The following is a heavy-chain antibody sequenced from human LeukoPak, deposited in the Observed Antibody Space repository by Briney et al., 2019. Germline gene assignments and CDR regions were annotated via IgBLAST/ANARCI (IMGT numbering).Heavy chain of an antibody. CDR3: AKSLFRDYGFLY. J-gene: IGHJ4*02. CDR1: GFTFSDYY. D-gene: IGHD4-17*01. V-gene: IGHV3-23*01. CDR2: ISGSGGST. Sequence: GGSLRLSCAASGFTFSDYYMSWIRQAPGKGLEWVSAISGSGGSTYYADSVKGRFTISRDNSKNTLYLQMNSLRAEDTAVYYCAKSLFRDYGFLYWGQGTLVTVSS.